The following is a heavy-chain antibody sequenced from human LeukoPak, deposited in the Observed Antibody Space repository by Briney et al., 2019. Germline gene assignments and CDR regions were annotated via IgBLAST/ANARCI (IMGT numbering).Heavy chain of an antibody. CDR3: AKDDYYDTSGYRD. D-gene: IGHD3-22*01. V-gene: IGHV3-23*01. CDR1: GFTFTNYG. J-gene: IGHJ4*02. CDR2: ISGSGGST. Sequence: GGSLRLSRAASGFTFTNYGMNWVRQAPGKGLEWVSGISGSGGSTFSADSVKGRFTIARDNSKNTLYLQMNSLRAEATAVYYCAKDDYYDTSGYRDWGQGTLVTVSS.